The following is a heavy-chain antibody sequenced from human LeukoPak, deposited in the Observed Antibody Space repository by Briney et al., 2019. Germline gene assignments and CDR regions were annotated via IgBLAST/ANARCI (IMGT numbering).Heavy chain of an antibody. CDR2: ISGSGST. CDR1: GFTFSSYA. D-gene: IGHD6-19*01. Sequence: PGGSLRLSCAASGFTFSSYAMSWVRQAPGKGLEWVSAISGSGSTYYADSVKGRFTISRDNSKNTLYLQMNSLRAEDTAVYYCAKGATISTTGSIAMAGIDYWGQGTLVTVSS. J-gene: IGHJ4*02. V-gene: IGHV3-23*01. CDR3: AKGATISTTGSIAMAGIDY.